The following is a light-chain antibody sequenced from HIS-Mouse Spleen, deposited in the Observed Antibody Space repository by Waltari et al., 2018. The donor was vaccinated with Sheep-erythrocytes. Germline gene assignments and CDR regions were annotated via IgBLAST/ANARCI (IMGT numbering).Light chain of an antibody. CDR1: SSDVGGYNY. CDR3: CSYAGSYTLV. V-gene: IGLV2-11*01. CDR2: DVS. J-gene: IGLJ2*01. Sequence: QSALTQPRSVSGSPGRSVTISCTGTSSDVGGYNYVSWYHQHPGKAPNLMIYDVSKRPSGVPDRFSGSKSGNTASLTISGLQAEDEADYYCCSYAGSYTLVFGGGTKLTVL.